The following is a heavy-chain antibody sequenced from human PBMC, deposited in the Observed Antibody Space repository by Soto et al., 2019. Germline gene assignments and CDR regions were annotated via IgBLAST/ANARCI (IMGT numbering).Heavy chain of an antibody. CDR2: ITPVFGTP. V-gene: IGHV1-69*05. J-gene: IGHJ4*02. Sequence: QVVQSGAEVRRPGSSVKVSCKASGGTFGNFVINWVRQAPGQGLEWMGGITPVFGTPHYAQRFQGRVTVNTDESSETGYMGMRGLRVGDTAVYYCAREPTVDTSGYFYYFDFWGQGTLVSVSA. D-gene: IGHD3-22*01. CDR3: AREPTVDTSGYFYYFDF. CDR1: GGTFGNFV.